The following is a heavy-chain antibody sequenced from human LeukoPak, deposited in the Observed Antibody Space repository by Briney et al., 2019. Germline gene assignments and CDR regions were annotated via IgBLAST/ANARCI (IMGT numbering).Heavy chain of an antibody. CDR2: IIPIFGTA. Sequence: SVKVSCKASGGTFSSYAISWVRQAPGQGLEWMGGIIPIFGTANYAQKFQGRVTITADKSTSTAYMELSSLRSEDTAVYYCARCLHCGGDCYSSDYWGQGTLVTVSS. CDR3: ARCLHCGGDCYSSDY. V-gene: IGHV1-69*06. D-gene: IGHD2-21*02. J-gene: IGHJ4*02. CDR1: GGTFSSYA.